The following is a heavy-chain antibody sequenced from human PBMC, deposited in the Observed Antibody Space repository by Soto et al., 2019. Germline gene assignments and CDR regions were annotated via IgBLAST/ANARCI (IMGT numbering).Heavy chain of an antibody. CDR1: GYTFTSYD. CDR2: MNPNSGNT. J-gene: IGHJ6*02. Sequence: QVQLVESGAEVKKPGASVKVSCKASGYTFTSYDINWVRQATGQGLEWMGWMNPNSGNTGYAQKFQGRVTMTRNTSISTAYMELSSLRSEDTAVYYCARWPDGYYYYGMDVWGQGTTVTVSS. CDR3: ARWPDGYYYYGMDV. V-gene: IGHV1-8*01.